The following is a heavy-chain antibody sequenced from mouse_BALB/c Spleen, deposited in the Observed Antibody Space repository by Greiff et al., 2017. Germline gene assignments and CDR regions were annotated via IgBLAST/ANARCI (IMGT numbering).Heavy chain of an antibody. V-gene: IGHV3-8*02. CDR1: GDSITSGY. Sequence: EVKLVESGPSLVKPSQTLSLTCSVTGDSITSGYWNWIRKFPGNKLEYMGYISYSGSTYYNPSLKSRISITRDTSKNQYYLQLNSVTTEDTATYYCARAARATRGWFAYWGQGTLVTVSA. CDR3: ARAARATRGWFAY. CDR2: ISYSGST. D-gene: IGHD3-1*01. J-gene: IGHJ3*01.